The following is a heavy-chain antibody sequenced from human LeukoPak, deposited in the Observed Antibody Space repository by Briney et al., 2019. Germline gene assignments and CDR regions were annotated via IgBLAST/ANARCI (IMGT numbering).Heavy chain of an antibody. Sequence: GGSLRLSCAASGFTVSSNYMSWVRQAPGKGLEWVSVIYSGGSTYYADSVKGRFTISRDNSKNTLYLQMNSLKAEDTAVYYCAKDEGYNYGWFYFDYWGQGTLVIVSS. CDR2: IYSGGST. D-gene: IGHD5-18*01. CDR3: AKDEGYNYGWFYFDY. V-gene: IGHV3-66*01. J-gene: IGHJ4*02. CDR1: GFTVSSNY.